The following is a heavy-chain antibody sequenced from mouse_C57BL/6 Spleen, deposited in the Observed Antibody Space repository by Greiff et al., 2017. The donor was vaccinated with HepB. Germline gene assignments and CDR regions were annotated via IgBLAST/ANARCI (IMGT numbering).Heavy chain of an antibody. J-gene: IGHJ4*01. Sequence: QVQLQQPGAELVKPGASVKLSCKASGYTFTSYWMHWVKQRPGQGLEWIGMIHPNSGSTNYNEKFKSKATLTVDKSSSTAYMQLSSLTSEESAVYYCARGPSDYAMDYWGQGTSVTVSS. CDR3: ARGPSDYAMDY. V-gene: IGHV1-64*01. CDR2: IHPNSGST. CDR1: GYTFTSYW.